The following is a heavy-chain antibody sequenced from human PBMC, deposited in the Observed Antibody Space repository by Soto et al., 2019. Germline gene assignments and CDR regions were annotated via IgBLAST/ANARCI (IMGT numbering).Heavy chain of an antibody. CDR3: PKEDTVTTGYDY. Sequence: EVQLVESGGGLVQPGRSLRLSCAASGFTFDDYAMHWVRQAPGKGLEWVSGISWNSGSIGYADSVKGRFTISRDNAKNSPYLHMNSLRAEDTALYYCPKEDTVTTGYDYWGQGTLVTVSS. CDR2: ISWNSGSI. V-gene: IGHV3-9*01. D-gene: IGHD4-17*01. CDR1: GFTFDDYA. J-gene: IGHJ4*02.